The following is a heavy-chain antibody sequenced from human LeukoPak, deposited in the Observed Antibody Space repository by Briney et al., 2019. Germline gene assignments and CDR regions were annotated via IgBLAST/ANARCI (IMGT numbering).Heavy chain of an antibody. J-gene: IGHJ4*02. Sequence: TGGSLRLSCAASGFTFSSYGMHWVRQAPGKGLEWVAFIRYDGSNKYYADSVKGRFTISRDNSKNTLYLQMNSLRAEDTAVYYCAKDKWGGITGTTRRIFDYWGQGTLVTVSS. CDR1: GFTFSSYG. CDR3: AKDKWGGITGTTRRIFDY. CDR2: IRYDGSNK. D-gene: IGHD1-7*01. V-gene: IGHV3-30*02.